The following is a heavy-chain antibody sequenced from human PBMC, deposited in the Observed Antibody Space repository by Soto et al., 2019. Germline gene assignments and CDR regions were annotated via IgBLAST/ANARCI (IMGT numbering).Heavy chain of an antibody. CDR2: IYYSRST. V-gene: IGHV4-59*01. Sequence: SETLSLTCTVSGGSISSYYWSWIRQPPGKGLEWIGYIYYSRSTNYNPSLKSRVTISVDTSKNQFSLKLSSVTAADTAVYYCARGALGYCSSTSCYAAEGYYYYYYMDVWGKGTTVTVSS. J-gene: IGHJ6*03. D-gene: IGHD2-2*01. CDR1: GGSISSYY. CDR3: ARGALGYCSSTSCYAAEGYYYYYYMDV.